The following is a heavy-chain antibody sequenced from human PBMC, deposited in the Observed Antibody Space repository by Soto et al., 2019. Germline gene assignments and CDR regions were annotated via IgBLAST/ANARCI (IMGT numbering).Heavy chain of an antibody. CDR3: ARDQPRVSSYFDY. CDR1: GGSISSYY. Sequence: SETLSLTCTVSGGSISSYYWTWIRQPPGKGLEWIGYIYDSGSTNYNPSLKSRVTMSVDTSKNHFFLKLGSVTAADTAVYYCARDQPRVSSYFDYWGQGTLVTVS. D-gene: IGHD1-26*01. V-gene: IGHV4-59*01. J-gene: IGHJ4*02. CDR2: IYDSGST.